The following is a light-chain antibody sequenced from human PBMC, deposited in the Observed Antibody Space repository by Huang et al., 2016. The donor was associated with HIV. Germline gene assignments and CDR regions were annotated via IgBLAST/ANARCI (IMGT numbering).Light chain of an antibody. CDR3: QQYYSFPYA. J-gene: IGKJ2*01. Sequence: DIVMTQSPDSLTVSLGERATINCRSSRTVLYTSNKKNYLSWYQKKPGQPPRLLIYWASTRESGVPDRFSGSGSGTVFTLTISSLQAEDVAVYYCQQYYSFPYAFGQGTKLEIK. CDR2: WAS. CDR1: RTVLYTSNKKNY. V-gene: IGKV4-1*01.